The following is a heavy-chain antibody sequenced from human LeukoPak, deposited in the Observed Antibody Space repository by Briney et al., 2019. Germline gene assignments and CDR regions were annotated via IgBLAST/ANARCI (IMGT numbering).Heavy chain of an antibody. Sequence: SETLSLTCAVYGGSISSYYWSWIRQPPGKGLEWIGYIYYSGSTNYNPSLKSRVTISVDTSKNQFSLKLSSVTAADTAVYYCASGLYSSSWFGPDWYFDLWGRGTLVTVSS. CDR1: GGSISSYY. CDR2: IYYSGST. J-gene: IGHJ2*01. CDR3: ASGLYSSSWFGPDWYFDL. D-gene: IGHD6-13*01. V-gene: IGHV4-59*01.